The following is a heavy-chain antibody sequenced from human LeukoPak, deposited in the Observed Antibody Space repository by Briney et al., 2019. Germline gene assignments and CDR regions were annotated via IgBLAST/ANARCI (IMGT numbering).Heavy chain of an antibody. D-gene: IGHD3-22*01. CDR3: ARNYYDSSGYYYVWRYFDY. V-gene: IGHV3-74*01. CDR1: GITFSNYW. CDR2: INRDGSST. J-gene: IGHJ4*02. Sequence: PGGSLRLSCAASGITFSNYWMHWVRQAPGKGLVWVSRINRDGSSTSYADSVKGRFTISRDNSKNTLYLQMNSLRAEDTAVYYCARNYYDSSGYYYVWRYFDYWGQGTLVTVSS.